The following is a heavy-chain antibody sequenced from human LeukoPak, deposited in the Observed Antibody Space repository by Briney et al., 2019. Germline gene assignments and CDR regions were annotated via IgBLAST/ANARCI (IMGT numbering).Heavy chain of an antibody. CDR3: ASYSSGWNYFDY. CDR1: GGSISSSSYY. V-gene: IGHV4-39*01. J-gene: IGHJ4*02. Sequence: SETLSLTCTVSGGSISSSSYYWGWIRQPPGKGLEWIGSIYYSGSTYYNPSLKSRVTISVDTSKNQFSLKLSSVTAADTAVYYCASYSSGWNYFDYWGQGTLVTVSS. D-gene: IGHD6-19*01. CDR2: IYYSGST.